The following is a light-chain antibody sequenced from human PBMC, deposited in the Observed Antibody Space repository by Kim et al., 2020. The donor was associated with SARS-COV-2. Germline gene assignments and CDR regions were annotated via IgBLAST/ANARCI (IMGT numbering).Light chain of an antibody. V-gene: IGKV3-20*01. CDR1: QSVGSNY. Sequence: SPGERATITCRASQSVGSNYLAWYQQKPGQAPRLLIYGASSRATGIPDRFSGSGSGTDFTLTITRLEPEDFAVYYCQQYSSSPATFGQGTKVDIK. J-gene: IGKJ1*01. CDR2: GAS. CDR3: QQYSSSPAT.